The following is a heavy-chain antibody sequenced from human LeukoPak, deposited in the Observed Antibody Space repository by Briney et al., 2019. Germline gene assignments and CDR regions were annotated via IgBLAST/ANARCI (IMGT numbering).Heavy chain of an antibody. Sequence: PSETLSLTCTVSGGSIKSYYWSWIRQPPGKGLEWIGYIYYSGSTNYNPSLKSRVTISVDTSKNQFSLKLSSVTAADTAVYYCARGDILTGYYPLDYWGQGTLVTVSS. V-gene: IGHV4-59*08. CDR3: ARGDILTGYYPLDY. J-gene: IGHJ4*02. D-gene: IGHD3-9*01. CDR1: GGSIKSYY. CDR2: IYYSGST.